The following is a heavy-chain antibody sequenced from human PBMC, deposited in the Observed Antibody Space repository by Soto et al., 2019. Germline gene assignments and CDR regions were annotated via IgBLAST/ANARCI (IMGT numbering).Heavy chain of an antibody. J-gene: IGHJ6*02. CDR1: DFIFSSYS. D-gene: IGHD2-15*01. CDR2: ISSSSSYI. V-gene: IGHV3-21*01. CDR3: ARDIVVVVAANHYYYGMDV. Sequence: GGSLRLSCAASDFIFSSYSMNWVRQAPGKGLDWVSSISSSSSYIYYADSVKGRFTISRDNAKNSLYLQMNSLRAEDTAVYYCARDIVVVVAANHYYYGMDVWGQGTTVTVSS.